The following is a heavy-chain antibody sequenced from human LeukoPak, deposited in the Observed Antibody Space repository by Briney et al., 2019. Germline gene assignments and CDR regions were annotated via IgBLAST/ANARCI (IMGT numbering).Heavy chain of an antibody. CDR3: AKAGSGWYGYFDF. D-gene: IGHD6-19*01. CDR1: GFTFSCYG. J-gene: IGHJ4*02. V-gene: IGHV3-23*01. CDR2: ISGSGGST. Sequence: PGGSLRLSCAASGFTFSCYGMHWVRQAPGKGLEWVSGISGSGGSTYYADSVKGRFTSSRDNSKNTLFLQMNSLRAEDTAVYYCAKAGSGWYGYFDFWGQGTLVTVSS.